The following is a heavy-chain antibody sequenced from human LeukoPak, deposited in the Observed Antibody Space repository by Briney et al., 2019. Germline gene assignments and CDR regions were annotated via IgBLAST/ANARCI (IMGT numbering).Heavy chain of an antibody. D-gene: IGHD3-9*01. CDR1: GGTFSSYA. CDR2: IIPIFGTA. V-gene: IGHV1-69*05. Sequence: EASVKVSCKASGGTFSSYAISWVRQAPGQGLEWMGGIIPIFGTANYAQKFQGRVTMTTDTSTSTAYMELRSLRSDDTAVYYCARDEDYHILTGYERFDYWGQGTLVTVSS. CDR3: ARDEDYHILTGYERFDY. J-gene: IGHJ4*02.